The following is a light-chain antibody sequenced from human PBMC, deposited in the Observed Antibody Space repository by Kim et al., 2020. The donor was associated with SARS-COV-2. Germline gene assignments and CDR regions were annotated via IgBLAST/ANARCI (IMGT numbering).Light chain of an antibody. CDR3: SSYITSSTPRR. V-gene: IGLV2-14*03. Sequence: QSITLSCTGTSSDVGAYNSVSWYQQHPGKAPKLMIYDVSNRPSGVSNRFSGSKSGNTASLTISGLQAEDEADYYCSSYITSSTPRRFGGGTQLTVL. CDR1: SSDVGAYNS. J-gene: IGLJ2*01. CDR2: DVS.